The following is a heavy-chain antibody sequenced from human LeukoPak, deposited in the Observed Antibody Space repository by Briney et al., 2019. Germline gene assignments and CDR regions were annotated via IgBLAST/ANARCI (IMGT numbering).Heavy chain of an antibody. D-gene: IGHD4-17*01. V-gene: IGHV3-20*04. J-gene: IGHJ4*02. CDR2: INWNGGAI. CDR1: GFSFDDYG. Sequence: GGSLRLSCTASGFSFDDYGMSWIRQAPGKGLEWVSGINWNGGAIGYADSVRGRFTISRDNAKNSLYLQMNSLRAEDTAVYYCARPDYGDYLDYWGQGTLVTVSS. CDR3: ARPDYGDYLDY.